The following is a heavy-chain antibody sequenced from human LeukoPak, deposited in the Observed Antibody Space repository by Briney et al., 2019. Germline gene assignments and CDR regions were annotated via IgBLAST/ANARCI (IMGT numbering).Heavy chain of an antibody. J-gene: IGHJ6*03. CDR3: AREGYWNYYYYMDV. D-gene: IGHD1-1*01. CDR2: ISYSGST. Sequence: SGTLSLTCTVSGGSISSYYRSWIRQPPGKGLEWGGYISYSGSTNYNPSLKSRITLSVDTSKNPFSLKLSSVTAADTAVSYCAREGYWNYYYYMDVWGQGTTVTVSS. CDR1: GGSISSYY. V-gene: IGHV4-59*01.